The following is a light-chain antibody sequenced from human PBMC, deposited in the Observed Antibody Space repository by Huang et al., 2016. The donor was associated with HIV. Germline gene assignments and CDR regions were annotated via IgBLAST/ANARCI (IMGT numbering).Light chain of an antibody. CDR1: QSVLYISSNKNH. CDR2: WAA. J-gene: IGKJ4*01. Sequence: DIVMTQSPHSLAVSLGERATINCKSSQSVLYISSNKNHVAWYQQKPGQPPKLRIYWAAARESGVPERFSGSGSGTDFTLTISSLQAEDVAVYFCQQYYTTPLTFGGGTKVEIK. CDR3: QQYYTTPLT. V-gene: IGKV4-1*01.